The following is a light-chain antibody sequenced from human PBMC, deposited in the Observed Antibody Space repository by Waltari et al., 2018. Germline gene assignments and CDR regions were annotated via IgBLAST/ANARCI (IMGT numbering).Light chain of an antibody. CDR3: QQYYSTPFT. CDR2: WAS. CDR1: PSVLYSSNNKNY. V-gene: IGKV4-1*01. Sequence: DIVMTQSPDSLAVSLGERAPINCKSSPSVLYSSNNKNYLAWYQQKPGQPPKLLIYWASTRESGVPDRFSGSGSGTDFTLTISSLQAEDVAVYYCQQYYSTPFTFGGGTKVEIK. J-gene: IGKJ4*01.